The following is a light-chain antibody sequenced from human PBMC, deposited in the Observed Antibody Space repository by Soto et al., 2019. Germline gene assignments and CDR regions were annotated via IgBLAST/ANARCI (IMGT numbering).Light chain of an antibody. V-gene: IGKV1-13*02. Sequence: AIQLTQSPSSLSASVGDRVTITCRASQGISSALAWYQQKPGKAPKLLIYDASSLESGVPSRFSGSGSGTDFTLTISSLQPEDFATNYCQQFNSYPPITFGQETRLEIK. CDR2: DAS. CDR1: QGISSA. J-gene: IGKJ5*01. CDR3: QQFNSYPPIT.